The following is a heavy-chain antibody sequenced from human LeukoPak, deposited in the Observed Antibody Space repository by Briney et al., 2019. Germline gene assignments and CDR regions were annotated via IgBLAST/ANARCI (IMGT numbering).Heavy chain of an antibody. CDR3: ARENGRGVISPYFVS. J-gene: IGHJ4*02. CDR2: IYSEGRA. CDR1: GFTFSTNF. V-gene: IGHV3-66*01. D-gene: IGHD3-10*01. Sequence: GGSLRLSCAASGFTFSTNFMSWVRQPPGKGLEWVSTIYSEGRAEYADSVKGRFTISRDNSRNMLYLRMSSLRPEDTAVYYCARENGRGVISPYFVSWGEGSLVTVSS.